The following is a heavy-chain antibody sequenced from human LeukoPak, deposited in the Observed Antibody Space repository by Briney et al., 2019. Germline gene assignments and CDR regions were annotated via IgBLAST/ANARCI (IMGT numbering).Heavy chain of an antibody. J-gene: IGHJ4*02. D-gene: IGHD3-10*01. CDR3: ARDLKPLWFGESRYYFDY. CDR1: GYTFTSYA. Sequence: ASVKVSCKASGYTFTSYAMHWVRQAPGQRLEWMGWINAGNGNTKYSQKFQGRVTITRDTSASTAYMELSSLRSEDTAVYYCARDLKPLWFGESRYYFDYWGQGTLVTVPS. V-gene: IGHV1-3*01. CDR2: INAGNGNT.